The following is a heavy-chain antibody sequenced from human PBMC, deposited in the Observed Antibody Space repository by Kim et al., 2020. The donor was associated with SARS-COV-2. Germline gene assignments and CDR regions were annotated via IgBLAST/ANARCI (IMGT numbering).Heavy chain of an antibody. V-gene: IGHV3-66*01. CDR3: ARGPFCSSTGCYLDN. D-gene: IGHD2-2*01. J-gene: IGHJ4*02. Sequence: DSEKGRFTISRDNSKNTLYLQMNSLRAEDTAVYYCARGPFCSSTGCYLDNWGQRTLVTVSS.